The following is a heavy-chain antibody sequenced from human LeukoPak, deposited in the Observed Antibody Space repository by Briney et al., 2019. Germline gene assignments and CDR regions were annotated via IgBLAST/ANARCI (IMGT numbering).Heavy chain of an antibody. J-gene: IGHJ4*02. CDR2: ISSSGSTI. Sequence: GGSLRLSCAASGFTFSDYYMSWIRQAPGKGLEWVSYISSSGSTINYADSVKGRFTISRDNAKNSLYLQMNSLRAEDTAVYYCATSLRKQPADFDYWGQGTLVTVSS. CDR1: GFTFSDYY. V-gene: IGHV3-11*01. D-gene: IGHD6-13*01. CDR3: ATSLRKQPADFDY.